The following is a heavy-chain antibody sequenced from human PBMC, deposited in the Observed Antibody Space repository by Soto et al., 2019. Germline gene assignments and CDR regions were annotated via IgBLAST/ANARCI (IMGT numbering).Heavy chain of an antibody. CDR1: GGTFSSYA. V-gene: IGHV1-69*06. CDR2: IIPIFGTA. Sequence: SVKVSCKASGGTFSSYAISWVRQAPGQGLEWMGGIIPIFGTANYAQKFQGRVTITADKSTSTAYMELSSLRSEDTAVYYCARDKLGGTTPDEIYYYYGMDVWGQGTTVTVSS. D-gene: IGHD1-1*01. J-gene: IGHJ6*02. CDR3: ARDKLGGTTPDEIYYYYGMDV.